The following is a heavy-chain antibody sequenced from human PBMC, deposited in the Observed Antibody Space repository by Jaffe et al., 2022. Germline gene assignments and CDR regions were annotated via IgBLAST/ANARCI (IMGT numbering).Heavy chain of an antibody. CDR2: IRYDGSNK. D-gene: IGHD3-3*01. J-gene: IGHJ4*02. V-gene: IGHV3-30*02. Sequence: QVQLVESGGGVVQPGGSLRLSCAASGFTFSSYGMHWVRQAPGKGLEWVAFIRYDGSNKYYADSVKGRFTISRDNSKNTLYLQMNSLRAEDTAVYYCAKARQRLRFLEWLLRGPATLDYWGQGTLVTVSS. CDR1: GFTFSSYG. CDR3: AKARQRLRFLEWLLRGPATLDY.